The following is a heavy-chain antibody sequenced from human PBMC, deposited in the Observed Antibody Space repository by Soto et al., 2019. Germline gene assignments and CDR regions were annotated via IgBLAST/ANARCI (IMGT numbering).Heavy chain of an antibody. CDR2: IYYSGST. CDR3: QREPKPLSGQSLWGAGFDI. D-gene: IGHD3-10*01. J-gene: IGHJ3*02. V-gene: IGHV4-61*03. CDR1: VCCVISGSYY. Sequence: STTXSLIVTFGVCCVISGSYYWSWIRQPPGKVLEWIGYIYYSGSTNYNPSLKSRLTISAKKSKRPSYMKLSYATPADTEVHYCQREPKPLSGQSLWGAGFDIWGPGTMV.